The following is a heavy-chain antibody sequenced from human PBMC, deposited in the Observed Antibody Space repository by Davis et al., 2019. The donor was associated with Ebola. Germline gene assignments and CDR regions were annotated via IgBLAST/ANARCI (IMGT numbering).Heavy chain of an antibody. D-gene: IGHD4-11*01. V-gene: IGHV1-46*01. J-gene: IGHJ5*02. CDR3: VRDHLDYSNYVGWFEP. CDR2: INPSGGST. Sequence: ASVKVSCKASGYTFSSYYMHWVRQAPGQGLEWMGIINPSGGSTGYAQNFQDRVTMTRDTSTDTVYMELSSLRSEDTAVYYCVRDHLDYSNYVGWFEPWGQGTLVTVSS. CDR1: GYTFSSYY.